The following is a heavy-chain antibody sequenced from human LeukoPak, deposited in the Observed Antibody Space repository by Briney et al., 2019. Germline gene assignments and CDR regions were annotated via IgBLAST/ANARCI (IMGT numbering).Heavy chain of an antibody. CDR1: GFTLSDHY. CDR2: TRNKANSYTT. J-gene: IGHJ4*02. CDR3: ARADYGGNYGYDY. Sequence: GGSLRLSCAASGFTLSDHYMDRVRQAPGKGLEWVGRTRNKANSYTTGYAASVKGRFTISRDDSKNSLYLQMNSLKTEDTAVYYCARADYGGNYGYDYWGQGTLVTVSS. V-gene: IGHV3-72*01. D-gene: IGHD4-23*01.